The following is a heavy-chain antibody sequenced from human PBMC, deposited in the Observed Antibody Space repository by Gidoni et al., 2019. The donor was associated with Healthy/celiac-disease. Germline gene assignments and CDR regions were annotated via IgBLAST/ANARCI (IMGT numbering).Heavy chain of an antibody. Sequence: QVQLVQSGAEVKQPGSSVKVSCTASGVPFSTYAISWLRQAPGQGLAGMGGIIPTFGTANYAQKVQGRVTITADKSTSTAYMELSSLRSEDTAVYYCARGGMATAYFDYWGQGTLVTVSS. CDR1: GVPFSTYA. CDR3: ARGGMATAYFDY. J-gene: IGHJ4*02. D-gene: IGHD5-18*01. CDR2: IIPTFGTA. V-gene: IGHV1-69*06.